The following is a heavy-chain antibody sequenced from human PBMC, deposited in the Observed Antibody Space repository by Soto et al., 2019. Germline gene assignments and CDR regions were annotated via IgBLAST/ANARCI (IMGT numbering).Heavy chain of an antibody. CDR1: GVTFSSYG. CDR2: ISYDGSNK. Sequence: QVQLVESGGGVVQPGSSLRLSCAASGVTFSSYGMHWFRQAPGKGLEWVAVISYDGSNKYYADSVKGRFTISRDNSNNTLSVQMNSLRAEDTAVYYCAKDSSGGIVVVTPFDYWGQGTLVTVSS. CDR3: AKDSSGGIVVVTPFDY. J-gene: IGHJ4*02. D-gene: IGHD2-21*02. V-gene: IGHV3-30*18.